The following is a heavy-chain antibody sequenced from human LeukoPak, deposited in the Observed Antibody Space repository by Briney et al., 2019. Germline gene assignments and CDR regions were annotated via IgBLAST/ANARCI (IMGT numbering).Heavy chain of an antibody. D-gene: IGHD1-26*01. V-gene: IGHV4-34*01. Sequence: PSETLSLTCAVYGGSFSGYYWSWIRQPPGKGLEWIGEINHSGSTNYNPSLKSRVTISVDTSKNQFSLKLSSVTAADTAVYYCATQATVRWFDPWGQGTLVTVSS. CDR3: ATQATVRWFDP. CDR2: INHSGST. CDR1: GGSFSGYY. J-gene: IGHJ5*02.